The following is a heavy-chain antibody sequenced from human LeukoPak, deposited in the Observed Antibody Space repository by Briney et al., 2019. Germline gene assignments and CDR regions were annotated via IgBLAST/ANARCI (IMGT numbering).Heavy chain of an antibody. CDR3: AKDQSPPEGLDTSMADY. V-gene: IGHV3-21*01. CDR1: GFTFSSYS. CDR2: ISSSSSYI. Sequence: GGSLRLSCAASGFTFSSYSMNWVRQAPGKGLEWVSSISSSSSYIYYADSVKGRFTISRDNSKNTLYLQMNSLRPEDTAVYYCAKDQSPPEGLDTSMADYWGQGTLVTVSS. J-gene: IGHJ4*02. D-gene: IGHD5-18*01.